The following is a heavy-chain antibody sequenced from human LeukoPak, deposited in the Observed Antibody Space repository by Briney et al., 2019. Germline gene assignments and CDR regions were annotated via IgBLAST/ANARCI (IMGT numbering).Heavy chain of an antibody. J-gene: IGHJ4*02. V-gene: IGHV3-23*01. CDR2: ISGSGGST. CDR1: GFTFSSYA. CDR3: AKLLDDSGTYYFDY. Sequence: PGGSLRLSCAASGFTFSSYAMSWVRQAPGKGLEWVSAISGSGGSTYYADSVKGRFTLSRDNSKNTLYLQMNSLRAEDTAVYYCAKLLDDSGTYYFDYWGQGTLVTVSS. D-gene: IGHD6-19*01.